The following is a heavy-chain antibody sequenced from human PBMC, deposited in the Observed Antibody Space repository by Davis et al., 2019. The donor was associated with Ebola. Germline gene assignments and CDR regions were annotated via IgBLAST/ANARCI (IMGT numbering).Heavy chain of an antibody. J-gene: IGHJ6*03. CDR3: ARVKDSYYDFWSGYYDRQNSAYYMDV. CDR2: INHSGST. Sequence: PSETLSLTCTVSGGSISSSSYYWGWIRQPPGKGLEWIGEINHSGSTNYNPSLKSRVTISVDTSKNQFSLKLSSVTAADTAVYYCARVKDSYYDFWSGYYDRQNSAYYMDVWGKGTTVTVSS. V-gene: IGHV4-39*07. CDR1: GGSISSSSYY. D-gene: IGHD3-3*01.